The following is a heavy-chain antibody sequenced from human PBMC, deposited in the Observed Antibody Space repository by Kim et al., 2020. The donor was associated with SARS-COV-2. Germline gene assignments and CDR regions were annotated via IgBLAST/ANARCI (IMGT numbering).Heavy chain of an antibody. J-gene: IGHJ6*03. CDR3: ARKGYMDV. V-gene: IGHV4-4*09. CDR2: SGNT. Sequence: SGNTNHNPSLKSRVTISVDTSKNQFSLKLSSVTAADTAVYYCARKGYMDVWGKGTTVTVSS.